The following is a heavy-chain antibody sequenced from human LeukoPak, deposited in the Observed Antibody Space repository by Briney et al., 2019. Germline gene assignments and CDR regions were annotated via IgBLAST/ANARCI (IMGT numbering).Heavy chain of an antibody. CDR1: GGSISGWY. D-gene: IGHD6-19*01. V-gene: IGHV4-59*01. CDR3: ARETSLAGFASGLGFNY. CDR2: IYGSGYT. J-gene: IGHJ4*02. Sequence: SETLSLTCTVSGGSISGWYWSRIRQPPGKGLEWIGYIYGSGYTNYSPSLKSRVTMSIDTSKNHFSLKLTSVTAADTATYYCARETSLAGFASGLGFNYWGQGILVTVSS.